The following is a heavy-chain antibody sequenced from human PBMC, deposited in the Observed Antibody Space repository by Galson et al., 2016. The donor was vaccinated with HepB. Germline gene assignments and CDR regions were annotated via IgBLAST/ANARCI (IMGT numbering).Heavy chain of an antibody. V-gene: IGHV1-3*04. J-gene: IGHJ6*02. D-gene: IGHD3-9*01. CDR3: GRTYDVLTGSGDYYYYGIDV. Sequence: SVKVSCKASGYTFNTYGMHWVRQAPGQRLEWMAWINTGKGNTKYSQKFQGRVTITRDTSASTVYMELSSLRSEDTAVYYCGRTYDVLTGSGDYYYYGIDVWGQGTTVIVSS. CDR1: GYTFNTYG. CDR2: INTGKGNT.